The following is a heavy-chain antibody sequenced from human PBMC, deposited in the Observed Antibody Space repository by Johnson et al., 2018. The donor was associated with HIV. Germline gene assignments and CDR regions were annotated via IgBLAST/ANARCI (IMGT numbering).Heavy chain of an antibody. CDR1: GLILSGYG. CDR3: ARECSSTRWTYGFDI. V-gene: IGHV3-33*01. CDR2: IWPDGSNR. Sequence: QVQLVESGGDVVQPGTSLRLSCEASGLILSGYGLHWVRQAPGKGLEWVAVIWPDGSNRYYADSVKGRFTIYRDNSKNTLYLQMNSLRAEDTAVYYCARECSSTRWTYGFDIWGQGTMVTVSS. J-gene: IGHJ3*02. D-gene: IGHD6-13*01.